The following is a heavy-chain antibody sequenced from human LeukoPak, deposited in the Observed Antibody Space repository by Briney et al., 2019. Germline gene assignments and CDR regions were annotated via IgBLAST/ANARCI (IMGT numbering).Heavy chain of an antibody. CDR3: ARVGDYGDSFDY. CDR2: INPNSGGT. D-gene: IGHD4-17*01. J-gene: IGHJ4*02. V-gene: IGHV1-2*07. CDR1: GYTFTCYY. Sequence: ASVKVSCKSSGYTFTCYYMHWVRQAPGQGLEWMGWINPNSGGTNYAHKFQGRVTITRDTSASTAYMELSSLRSEDMAVYYCARVGDYGDSFDYWGQGNLVTVSS.